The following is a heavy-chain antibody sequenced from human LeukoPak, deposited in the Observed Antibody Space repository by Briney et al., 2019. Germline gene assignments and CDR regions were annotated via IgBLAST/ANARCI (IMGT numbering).Heavy chain of an antibody. D-gene: IGHD1-26*01. CDR2: INHSGST. CDR3: ATFPGVGATTVDY. J-gene: IGHJ4*02. V-gene: IGHV4-34*01. CDR1: GGSFSGYY. Sequence: SETLSLTCAVYGGSFSGYYWSWIRQPPGKGLEWIGEINHSGSTNYNPSLKSRVTISVDTSKNQFSLKLSSVTAADTAVYYCATFPGVGATTVDYRGQGTLVTVSS.